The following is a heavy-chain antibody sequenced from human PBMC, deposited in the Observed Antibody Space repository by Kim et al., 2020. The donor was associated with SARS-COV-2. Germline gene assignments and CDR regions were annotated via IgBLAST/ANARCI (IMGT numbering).Heavy chain of an antibody. J-gene: IGHJ4*02. CDR3: AKDYSSSWYYFDY. D-gene: IGHD6-13*01. Sequence: YCAPVEGRFTITKDNAKNPLYLQRNSLRAEDTAVHYCAKDYSSSWYYFDYWGQGTLVTVSS. V-gene: IGHV3-23*01.